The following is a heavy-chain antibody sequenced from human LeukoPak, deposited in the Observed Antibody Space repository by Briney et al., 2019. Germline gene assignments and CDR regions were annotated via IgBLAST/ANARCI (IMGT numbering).Heavy chain of an antibody. CDR1: GFTFSSYV. D-gene: IGHD3-3*01. V-gene: IGHV3-23*01. J-gene: IGHJ4*02. Sequence: TGGSLRLSCAASGFTFSSYVMSWVRQAPGKGLEWVSAISGSGGSTYYADSVKGRFTISRDNSKNTLYLQMNSLRAEDTAVYYCAKTYYDFWSGVDYWGQGTLVTVSS. CDR3: AKTYYDFWSGVDY. CDR2: ISGSGGST.